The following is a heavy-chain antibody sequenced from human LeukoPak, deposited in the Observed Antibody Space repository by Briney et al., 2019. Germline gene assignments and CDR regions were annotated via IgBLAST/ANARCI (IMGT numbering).Heavy chain of an antibody. V-gene: IGHV4-39*01. CDR1: GRSISSRTYY. J-gene: IGHJ4*02. CDR3: ASLRVPGDFDY. Sequence: SESLSLTCTVSGRSISSRTYYSAWIRQPPGQGLEWIGNIYYSGSTYSNPSLKSRLTMSVDTSKDQFSLKLRSVTATDTAVYYWASLRVPGDFDYWGQGTLVTVSS. CDR2: IYYSGST.